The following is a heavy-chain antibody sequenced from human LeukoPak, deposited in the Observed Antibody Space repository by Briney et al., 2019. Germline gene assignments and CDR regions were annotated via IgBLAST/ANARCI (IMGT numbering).Heavy chain of an antibody. J-gene: IGHJ4*02. CDR1: GGSISSGDYY. D-gene: IGHD4-17*01. V-gene: IGHV4-30-4*01. CDR2: IYYSGST. Sequence: SETLFLTCTVSGGSISSGDYYWSWIRQPPGKGLEWIGYIYYSGSTYYNPSLKSRVTISVDTSKNQFSLKLSSVTAADTAVYYCARDRYGDFYFDYWGQGTLVTVSS. CDR3: ARDRYGDFYFDY.